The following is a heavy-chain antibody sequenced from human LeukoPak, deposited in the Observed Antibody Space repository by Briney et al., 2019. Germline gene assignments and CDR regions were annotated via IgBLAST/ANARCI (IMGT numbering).Heavy chain of an antibody. CDR3: ITDIAAAGTFDY. CDR1: GFTFSSYS. D-gene: IGHD6-13*01. V-gene: IGHV3-21*04. CDR2: ISSSSSYI. J-gene: IGHJ4*02. Sequence: GGSLRLSCAASGFTFSSYSMNWVRQAPGKGLEWVSSISSSSSYIYYADSVKGRFTISRDNAKNSLYLQMNSLKTEDTAMYYCITDIAAAGTFDYWGQGTLVTVSS.